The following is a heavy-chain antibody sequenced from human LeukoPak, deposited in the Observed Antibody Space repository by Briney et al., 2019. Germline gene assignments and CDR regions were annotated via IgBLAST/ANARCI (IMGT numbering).Heavy chain of an antibody. CDR3: ARSGYCSGGSCPPYYYYYYMDV. CDR1: GFTFSSYT. V-gene: IGHV3-21*01. Sequence: GGSLRLSCAASGFTFSSYTMNWVRQAPGKGLEWVSSISSGSTYIYYADSMKGRFTISRDNAKNSLYLQMNSLRAEDTAVYYCARSGYCSGGSCPPYYYYYYMDVWGKGTTVTISS. CDR2: ISSGSTYI. J-gene: IGHJ6*03. D-gene: IGHD2-15*01.